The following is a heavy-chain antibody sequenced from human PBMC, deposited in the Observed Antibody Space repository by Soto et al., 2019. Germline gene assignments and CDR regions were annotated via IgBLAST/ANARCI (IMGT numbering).Heavy chain of an antibody. J-gene: IGHJ4*02. Sequence: QVQLQESGPGLVKPSGTLSLTCAVSSGYISSSNWWSWVRQPPGKGLEWIGEIYHSGSTTYNPSLKSRVTISVDKSKNQFSLMLTSVTAADTAVYYCARFPSGTSYFDYWGQGTLVTVSS. D-gene: IGHD3-10*01. CDR2: IYHSGST. V-gene: IGHV4-4*02. CDR3: ARFPSGTSYFDY. CDR1: SGYISSSNW.